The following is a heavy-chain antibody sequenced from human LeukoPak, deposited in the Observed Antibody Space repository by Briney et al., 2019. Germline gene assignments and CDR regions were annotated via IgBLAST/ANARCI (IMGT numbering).Heavy chain of an antibody. CDR3: AGGRTDIVVVPATLRNYYFDH. CDR1: GGTFSSYA. CDR2: IIPIFGTA. Sequence: ASVKVSCKASGGTFSSYAISWVRQAPGQGLEWMGGIIPIFGTANYAQKFQGRVTNTADESTSTAYMELSSLRSEDTAVYYCAGGRTDIVVVPATLRNYYFDHWGQGTLVTVSS. D-gene: IGHD2-2*01. V-gene: IGHV1-69*13. J-gene: IGHJ4*02.